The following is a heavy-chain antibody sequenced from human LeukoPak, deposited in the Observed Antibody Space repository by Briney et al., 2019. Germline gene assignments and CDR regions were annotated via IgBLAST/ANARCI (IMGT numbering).Heavy chain of an antibody. D-gene: IGHD5-18*01. CDR3: AKVRGGYTYGGYLDS. CDR2: ISYDGSNK. J-gene: IGHJ4*02. V-gene: IGHV3-30-3*01. Sequence: GGSLRLSCAASGFTFSSYAMHWVRQAPGKGLEWVAVISYDGSNKYYADSVKGRFTISRDNSKNTLYLQMNSLRAEDTAVYFCAKVRGGYTYGGYLDSWGQGTLVTVSS. CDR1: GFTFSSYA.